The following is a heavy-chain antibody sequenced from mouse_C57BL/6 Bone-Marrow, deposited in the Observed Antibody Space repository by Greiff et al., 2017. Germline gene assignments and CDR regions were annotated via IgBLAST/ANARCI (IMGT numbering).Heavy chain of an antibody. D-gene: IGHD1-1*01. CDR2: IDPYDSYT. CDR1: GYTFTSYW. J-gene: IGHJ4*01. V-gene: IGHV1-69*01. CDR3: ARESGSPYAMDY. Sequence: VQLQQPGAELVMPGASVKLSCKASGYTFTSYWMHWVKQRPGQGLEWIGEIDPYDSYTNYNQKFKGKSTLTVDKSSSTAYMQLSRLTSEDSAVYYCARESGSPYAMDYWGQGTSVTVSS.